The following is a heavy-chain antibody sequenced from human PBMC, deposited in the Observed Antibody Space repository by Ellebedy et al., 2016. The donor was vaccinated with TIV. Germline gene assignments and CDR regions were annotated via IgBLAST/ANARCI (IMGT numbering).Heavy chain of an antibody. J-gene: IGHJ5*02. CDR3: ARDARFIDQQHNWFDP. V-gene: IGHV3-11*01. CDR2: ISNSGSTI. Sequence: GGSLRLSCAASGFTFSDYYMIWIRQAPGKGLEWVSYISNSGSTIYYADSVKGRFTISRDNTKNSLSLQMNSLRVEDPAVYYCARDARFIDQQHNWFDPWGQGTLVTVSS. D-gene: IGHD2-2*01. CDR1: GFTFSDYY.